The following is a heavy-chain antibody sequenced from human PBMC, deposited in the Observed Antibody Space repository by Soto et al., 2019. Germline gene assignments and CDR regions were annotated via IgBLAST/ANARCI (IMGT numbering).Heavy chain of an antibody. D-gene: IGHD3-10*01. CDR1: GFSFNDYP. CDR2: ISSDGKNT. J-gene: IGHJ4*02. V-gene: IGHV3-30*04. CDR3: ARAGLLRGFVNTGLDW. Sequence: QVQLVESGGGVVQPRRSLRLSCAASGFSFNDYPLCWVRQAPGKGLEWLAFISSDGKNTFHADSVRGRFTISRDHSRNALYLQVNRLKIEDSALYFCARAGLLRGFVNTGLDWWGQGTLVTVSS.